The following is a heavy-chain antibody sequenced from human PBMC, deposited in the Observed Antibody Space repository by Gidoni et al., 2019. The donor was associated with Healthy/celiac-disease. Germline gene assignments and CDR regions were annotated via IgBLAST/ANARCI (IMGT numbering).Heavy chain of an antibody. CDR1: RFTFSSFS. D-gene: IGHD2-15*01. Sequence: EVQLVESGGGLVKPGGSLRLCCAASRFTFSSFSLNWDREAPGKGLEWVSSISSSSSYIYYADSVKGRFTISRDNAKNSLYLQMNSLRAEDTAVYYCARDVPLKCSGGSCYVSEKNMDVWGQGTTVTVSS. CDR2: ISSSSSYI. V-gene: IGHV3-21*01. J-gene: IGHJ6*02. CDR3: ARDVPLKCSGGSCYVSEKNMDV.